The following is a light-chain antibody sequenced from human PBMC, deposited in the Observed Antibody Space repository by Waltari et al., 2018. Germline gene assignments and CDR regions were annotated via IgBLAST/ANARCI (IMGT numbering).Light chain of an antibody. J-gene: IGKJ1*01. Sequence: AIQMTQSPSSLSASVGDRVTITCRASQGIRKDLGWYQQRPGKAPMLLIYDASSLQTGVPSRFSGSGSGTGFTLTISSLQPEDFGTYYCLQDYSYPWTFGQGTKVEVK. CDR3: LQDYSYPWT. CDR2: DAS. V-gene: IGKV1-6*01. CDR1: QGIRKD.